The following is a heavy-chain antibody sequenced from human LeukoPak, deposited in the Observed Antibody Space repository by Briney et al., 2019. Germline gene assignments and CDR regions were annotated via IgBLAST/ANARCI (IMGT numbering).Heavy chain of an antibody. J-gene: IGHJ4*02. CDR1: GGSISSYY. D-gene: IGHD6-13*01. CDR2: IYYSGST. CDR3: AGVYGTVDY. Sequence: SETLSLTCTVSGGSISSYYWSWIRQPPGKGLEWIGYIYYSGSTNYNPSLKSRVTISVDTSKNQFSLKLSSVTAADTAVYYCAGVYGTVDYWGQGTLVTVSS. V-gene: IGHV4-59*08.